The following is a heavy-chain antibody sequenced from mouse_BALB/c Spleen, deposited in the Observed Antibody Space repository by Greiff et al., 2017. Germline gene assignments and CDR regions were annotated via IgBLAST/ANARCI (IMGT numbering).Heavy chain of an antibody. D-gene: IGHD2-1*01. J-gene: IGHJ1*01. CDR3: ARGRGNYWYFDV. CDR2: INPSTGYT. V-gene: IGHV1-7*01. Sequence: QVQLKQSGAELAKPGASVKMSCKASGYTFTSYWMHWVKQRPGQGLEWIGYINPSTGYTEYNQKFKDKATLTADKSSSTAYMQLSSLTSEDSAVYYCARGRGNYWYFDVWGAGTTVTVSS. CDR1: GYTFTSYW.